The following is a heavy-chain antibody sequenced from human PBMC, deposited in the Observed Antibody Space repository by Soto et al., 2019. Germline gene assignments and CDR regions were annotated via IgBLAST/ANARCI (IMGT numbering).Heavy chain of an antibody. CDR3: AIEYSSSPPYYPIGY. CDR1: GGTFSSYS. CDR2: IIPIFGTA. D-gene: IGHD6-6*01. V-gene: IGHV1-69*13. J-gene: IGHJ4*02. Sequence: SVKVSCKASGGTFSSYSISWVRQAPGQGLEWMGGIIPIFGTANYAQKFQGRVTITADESTSTAYMELSSLRSEDTAVYYCAIEYSSSPPYYPIGYWGQGTLVTSPQ.